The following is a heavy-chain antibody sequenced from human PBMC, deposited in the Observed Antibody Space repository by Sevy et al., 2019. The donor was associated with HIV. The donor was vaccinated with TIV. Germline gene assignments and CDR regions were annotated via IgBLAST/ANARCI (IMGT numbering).Heavy chain of an antibody. CDR3: ASGEKYCSCGSCYFHLDY. D-gene: IGHD2-15*01. J-gene: IGHJ4*02. CDR2: INVYNGNA. Sequence: ASVKVSCKASGYTFTSYGINWVRQAPGQGLEWMGWINVYNGNANYAQKLQGRGTMTTDTSTSTAYMELRSLRSDDTALYYCASGEKYCSCGSCYFHLDYWGQGTLVTVSS. CDR1: GYTFTSYG. V-gene: IGHV1-18*01.